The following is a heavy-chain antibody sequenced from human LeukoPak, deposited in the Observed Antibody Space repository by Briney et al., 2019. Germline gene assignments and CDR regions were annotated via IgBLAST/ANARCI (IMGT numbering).Heavy chain of an antibody. D-gene: IGHD3-22*01. CDR3: ARDPPYYDSSGYYYDY. CDR1: GFTFSTYS. CDR2: ISGSSIYI. V-gene: IGHV3-21*01. J-gene: IGHJ4*02. Sequence: GGSLRLSCAASGFTFSTYSMNLVRQAPGKGLEWVSSISGSSIYIYYADSVKGRFTISRDNAKNSLYLQMNSLRAEDTAVYYCARDPPYYDSSGYYYDYWGQGTLVTVSS.